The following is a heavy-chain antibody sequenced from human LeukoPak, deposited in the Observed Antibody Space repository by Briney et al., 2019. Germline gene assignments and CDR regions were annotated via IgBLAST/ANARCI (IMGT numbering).Heavy chain of an antibody. V-gene: IGHV3-30-3*01. D-gene: IGHD5-18*01. CDR1: GFTLSRFA. CDR3: ARDMGYNYGFFDS. Sequence: GTSLRLSCAASGFTLSRFAMHWVRQAPDKGLEWVASISYDGSPKYNADSVKGPFTISRDNPKNTLYLQINSLSPDDTAVYYCARDMGYNYGFFDSWGQGTLVTVSS. J-gene: IGHJ4*02. CDR2: ISYDGSPK.